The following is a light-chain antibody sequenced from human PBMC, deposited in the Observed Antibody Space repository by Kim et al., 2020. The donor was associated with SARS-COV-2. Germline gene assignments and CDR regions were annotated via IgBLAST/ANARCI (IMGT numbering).Light chain of an antibody. Sequence: SPGERGTLYCRASQSVTSNFLSWYQHKPGQAPRLLIYGASSRATGIPDRFSGSGSGTDFTLTISRLEPEDFAGYYCQQYANSPITFGQGTRLEIK. V-gene: IGKV3-20*01. CDR1: QSVTSNF. CDR2: GAS. J-gene: IGKJ5*01. CDR3: QQYANSPIT.